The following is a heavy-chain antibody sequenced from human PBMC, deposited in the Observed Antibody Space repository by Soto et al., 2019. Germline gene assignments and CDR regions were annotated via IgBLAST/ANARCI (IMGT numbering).Heavy chain of an antibody. D-gene: IGHD6-19*01. Sequence: SETLSLTCAVYGGSFSGYYWSWIRQPPGKGLEWIGEINHSGSTNYNPSLKSRVTISVDTSKNQFSLKLSSVTAADAAVYYCARGPGGRVRRGWVYWGQGTLVTVSS. CDR1: GGSFSGYY. J-gene: IGHJ4*02. CDR3: ARGPGGRVRRGWVY. V-gene: IGHV4-34*01. CDR2: INHSGST.